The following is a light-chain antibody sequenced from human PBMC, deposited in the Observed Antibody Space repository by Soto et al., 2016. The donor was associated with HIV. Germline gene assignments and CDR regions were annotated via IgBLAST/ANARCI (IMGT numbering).Light chain of an antibody. J-gene: IGKJ2*01. CDR2: AAS. V-gene: IGKV1-8*01. CDR3: QQYYDYPYS. Sequence: AIRMTQSPSSFSASTGDRVTITCRASQNIRSDLAWYQQKPGKAPKLLIYAASTLQSGVPSRFSGSESGTDFTLTITCLQSEDFATYYCQQYYDYPYSFGPGDQAGD. CDR1: QNIRSD.